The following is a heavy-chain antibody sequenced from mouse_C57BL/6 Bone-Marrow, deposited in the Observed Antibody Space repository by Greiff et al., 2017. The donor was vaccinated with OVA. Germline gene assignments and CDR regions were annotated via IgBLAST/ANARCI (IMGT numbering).Heavy chain of an antibody. V-gene: IGHV1-54*01. CDR1: GYAFTNYL. D-gene: IGHD1-1*01. Sequence: QVQLKESGAELVRPGTSVKVSCKASGYAFTNYLIEWVKQRPGQGLEWIGVINPGSGGTNYNEKFKGKATLTADKSSSTAYMQLSSLTSEDSAVYCCARGLITTVVDWYFDVWGTGTTVTVSS. CDR2: INPGSGGT. CDR3: ARGLITTVVDWYFDV. J-gene: IGHJ1*03.